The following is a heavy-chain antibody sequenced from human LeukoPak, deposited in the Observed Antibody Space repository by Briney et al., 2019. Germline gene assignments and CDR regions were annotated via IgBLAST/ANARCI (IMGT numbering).Heavy chain of an antibody. J-gene: IGHJ4*02. CDR3: ARGPRNWGFDY. CDR2: MSPNSGNT. CDR1: EYTFATYD. D-gene: IGHD7-27*01. V-gene: IGHV1-8*01. Sequence: ASVKVSCKASEYTFATYDINWVRQASGQGLEWMGWMSPNSGNTGYAQKFQGRVTMTRHTSISTAYMELSSLRSEDTAVYYCARGPRNWGFDYWGPGTLVTVSS.